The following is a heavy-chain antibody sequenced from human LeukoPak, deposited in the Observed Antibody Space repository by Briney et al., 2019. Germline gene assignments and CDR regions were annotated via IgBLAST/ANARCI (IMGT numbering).Heavy chain of an antibody. Sequence: GGSLRLSCAASGFTFSSYAMSWVRQAPGKGLEWVSAISGSGGSTYYADSVKGRFTISRDNSKNTLYLRMNSLRAEDTAVYYCAKDHTYYDFWSGYSAFYYFDYWGQGTLVTVSS. V-gene: IGHV3-23*01. CDR1: GFTFSSYA. CDR2: ISGSGGST. D-gene: IGHD3-3*01. J-gene: IGHJ4*02. CDR3: AKDHTYYDFWSGYSAFYYFDY.